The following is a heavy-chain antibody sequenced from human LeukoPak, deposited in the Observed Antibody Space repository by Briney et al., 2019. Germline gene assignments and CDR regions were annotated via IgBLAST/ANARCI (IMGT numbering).Heavy chain of an antibody. CDR1: GFTFSSYG. V-gene: IGHV3-30*03. D-gene: IGHD4-17*01. CDR2: ISYDGSNNK. Sequence: SGGSLRLSCAASGFTFSSYGLHWVRQAPGKGLEWVAVISYDGSNNKYYTDSVKGRFTISRDNSKNTVFLQMNSLRPEDTAVYYCARDPPTVMGEGYWGQGTLVTVSS. J-gene: IGHJ4*02. CDR3: ARDPPTVMGEGY.